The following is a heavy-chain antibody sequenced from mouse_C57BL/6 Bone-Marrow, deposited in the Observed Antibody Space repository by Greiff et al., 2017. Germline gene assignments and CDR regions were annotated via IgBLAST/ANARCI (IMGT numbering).Heavy chain of an antibody. CDR3: AIYPSYYGGSSLDY. CDR1: GYAFSSSW. V-gene: IGHV1-82*01. Sequence: VQLKESGPELVKPGASVKISCKASGYAFSSSWMNWVKQRPGKGLEWIGWIYPGDGDTTYNGKFKGKATLTADTSSSTAYMQRSSLTSDDTAVYFCAIYPSYYGGSSLDYWGQGTTLTVSS. J-gene: IGHJ2*01. D-gene: IGHD1-1*01. CDR2: IYPGDGDT.